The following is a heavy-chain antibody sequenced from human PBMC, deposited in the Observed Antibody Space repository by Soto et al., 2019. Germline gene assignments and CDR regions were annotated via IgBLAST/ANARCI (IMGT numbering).Heavy chain of an antibody. CDR1: GFTFSSYW. Sequence: GGSLRLSCAASGFTFSSYWMSWVRQAPGKGLEWVANIKQDGSEKYYVDSVKGRFTISRDNAKNSLYLQMNSLRAEDTAVYYCARDQAKDLWFGGYVYWGQGTLVTVSS. J-gene: IGHJ4*02. CDR3: ARDQAKDLWFGGYVY. D-gene: IGHD3-10*01. CDR2: IKQDGSEK. V-gene: IGHV3-7*05.